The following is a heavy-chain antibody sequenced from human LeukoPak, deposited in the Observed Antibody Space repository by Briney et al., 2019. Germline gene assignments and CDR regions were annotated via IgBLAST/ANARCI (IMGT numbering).Heavy chain of an antibody. CDR2: ITGSGGTT. J-gene: IGHJ4*02. V-gene: IGHV3-23*01. D-gene: IGHD4-23*01. CDR3: AKDIGGNSGTLDY. Sequence: GGSLRLSCATSGFTFSSYAMNWVRQAPGKGLEWVSSITGSGGTTYYADSVKGRFTISSDKSKNTLNLQMKRLRVEDTAIYYCAKDIGGNSGTLDYWGQGALVTVSS. CDR1: GFTFSSYA.